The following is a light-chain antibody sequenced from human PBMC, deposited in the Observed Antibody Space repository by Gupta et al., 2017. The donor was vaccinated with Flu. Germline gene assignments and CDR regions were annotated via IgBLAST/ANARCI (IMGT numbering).Light chain of an antibody. CDR1: DIGRKS. J-gene: IGLJ7*01. CDR3: QVWDHPSHLM. Sequence: SYVLTQPPSVSVAPGQTARITCGGDDIGRKSVHWYQQKPGQAPVVVVHEDSDRPSGIPERFSGSKSGNKANLTISRVEAGDEADYYCQVWDHPSHLMFGGGTQLPVL. V-gene: IGLV3-21*02. CDR2: EDS.